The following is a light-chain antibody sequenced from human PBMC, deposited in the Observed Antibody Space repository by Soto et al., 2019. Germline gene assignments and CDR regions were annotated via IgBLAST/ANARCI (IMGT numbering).Light chain of an antibody. CDR2: DAS. J-gene: IGKJ1*01. V-gene: IGKV3D-20*01. CDR3: QQYGSSRWT. CDR1: QSVSSSY. Sequence: EIVLTQSPATLSLSPGERVTLSCRASQSVSSSYLAWYQQKPGLAPRLLIYDASSRATGIPDRFSGSGSGTDSTLTISRLEPEDFAVYYCQQYGSSRWTFGQGTKVDI.